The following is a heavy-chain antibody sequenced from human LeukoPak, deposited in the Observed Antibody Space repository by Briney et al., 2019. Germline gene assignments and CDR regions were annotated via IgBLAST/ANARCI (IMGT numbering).Heavy chain of an antibody. CDR1: GGFISSSNSY. CDR2: IYYSGST. CDR3: ARQWDYSDSSGRALNYFDF. D-gene: IGHD3-22*01. J-gene: IGHJ4*02. V-gene: IGHV4-39*01. Sequence: KPSETLSLTCTVSGGFISSSNSYWAWIRQPPGKGLEWIGSIYYSGSTYYNPSLKSRVTISADASKMQFSLKLSSVTAADTAVYYCARQWDYSDSSGRALNYFDFWGQGTLVTVAS.